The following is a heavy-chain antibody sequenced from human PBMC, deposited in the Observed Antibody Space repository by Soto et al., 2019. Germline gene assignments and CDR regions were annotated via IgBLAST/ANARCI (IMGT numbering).Heavy chain of an antibody. V-gene: IGHV3-30*18. J-gene: IGHJ4*02. CDR2: MSYDGNNQ. D-gene: IGHD3-16*02. Sequence: QVQLVESGGGVVQPGRSLRLSCAASGFTFSSYAMHWVRQAPGKGLEWVAIMSYDGNNQYYADSVKGRFTISRDNFKNTVDLQMNSLRAEDTGVYYCAKGLGELSPESFDYWGQGILVTVSS. CDR3: AKGLGELSPESFDY. CDR1: GFTFSSYA.